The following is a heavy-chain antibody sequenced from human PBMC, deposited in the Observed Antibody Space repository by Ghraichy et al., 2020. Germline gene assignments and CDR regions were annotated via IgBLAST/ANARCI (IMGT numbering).Heavy chain of an antibody. CDR1: GGSISSHY. CDR2: IYYSENT. CDR3: SRATNEDTVSTIASRWYFDL. D-gene: IGHD5/OR15-5a*01. V-gene: IGHV4-59*11. Sequence: SETLSLTCTVSGGSISSHYWSWIRQPPGKGLEWIGYIYYSENTDYSPSLRSRVTISVDTSKNQVSLKLTSLTAADTVVYYCSRATNEDTVSTIASRWYFDLWGRGTLVTVSS. J-gene: IGHJ2*01.